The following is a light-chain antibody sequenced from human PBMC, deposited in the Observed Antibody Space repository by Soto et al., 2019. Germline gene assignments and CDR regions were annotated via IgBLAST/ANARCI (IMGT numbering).Light chain of an antibody. V-gene: IGKV3-20*01. CDR3: LQYGTPWWT. Sequence: EIVLTQSPGTLSLSPGERVTLSCGASQSIPPNYVAWYQQKPGQAPRLLIYGASNRATGIPDRFSGSGSGTDFTLTVSRLEPEDFAVYFCLQYGTPWWTFGQGARVEIK. J-gene: IGKJ1*01. CDR2: GAS. CDR1: QSIPPNY.